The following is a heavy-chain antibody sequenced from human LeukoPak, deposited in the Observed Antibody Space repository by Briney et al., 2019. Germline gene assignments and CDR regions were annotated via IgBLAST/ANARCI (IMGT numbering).Heavy chain of an antibody. V-gene: IGHV3-7*05. CDR1: GFTFSSSW. CDR3: ARGQGWLVDY. J-gene: IGHJ4*02. Sequence: GGSLRLSCAASGFTFSSSWMTWVRQAPGKGLEWVAHIKEDGTEEYYVDSVKGRFTISRDNAKNALHLQMNSLRAEDTAVYYCARGQGWLVDYWGQGTLVTVSS. CDR2: IKEDGTEE. D-gene: IGHD6-19*01.